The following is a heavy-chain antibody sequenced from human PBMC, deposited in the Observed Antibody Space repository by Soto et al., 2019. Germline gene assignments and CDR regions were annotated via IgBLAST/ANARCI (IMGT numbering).Heavy chain of an antibody. Sequence: LSLTCTVSGGSISSSSYYWGWIRQPPGKGLEWIGSIYYSGSTYYNPSLKSRVTISVDTSKNQFSLKLSSVTAADTAVYYCARQGRKTKYYFDYWGQGTLVTVSS. CDR2: IYYSGST. CDR1: GGSISSSSYY. D-gene: IGHD3-10*01. V-gene: IGHV4-39*01. CDR3: ARQGRKTKYYFDY. J-gene: IGHJ4*02.